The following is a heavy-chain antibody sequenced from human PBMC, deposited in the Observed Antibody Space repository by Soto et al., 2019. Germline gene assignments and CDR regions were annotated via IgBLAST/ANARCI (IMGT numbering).Heavy chain of an antibody. Sequence: PGESLKISCHVSGYSFTSYLVAWVRQMPVKGLEWLGIIYPGDSATRYSPSFQGQVIMTADRSSDTASLQWRSLKASDTAMYFCARQPVWGASQLGMDVCVQGTAVTVSS. CDR1: GYSFTSYL. V-gene: IGHV5-51*01. CDR2: IYPGDSAT. D-gene: IGHD7-27*01. J-gene: IGHJ6*02. CDR3: ARQPVWGASQLGMDV.